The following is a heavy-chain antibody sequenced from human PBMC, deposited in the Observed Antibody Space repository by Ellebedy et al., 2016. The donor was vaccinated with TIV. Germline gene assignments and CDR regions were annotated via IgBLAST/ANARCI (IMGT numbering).Heavy chain of an antibody. CDR3: ARDIFGYSYGLHYYYYMDV. D-gene: IGHD5-18*01. Sequence: SETLSLXCTVSGGSISSYYWSWIRQPPGKGLEWIGYIYYSGSTNYNPSLKSRVTISVDTSKNQFSLKLSSVTAADTAVYYCARDIFGYSYGLHYYYYMDVWGKGTTVTVSS. V-gene: IGHV4-59*01. CDR2: IYYSGST. J-gene: IGHJ6*03. CDR1: GGSISSYY.